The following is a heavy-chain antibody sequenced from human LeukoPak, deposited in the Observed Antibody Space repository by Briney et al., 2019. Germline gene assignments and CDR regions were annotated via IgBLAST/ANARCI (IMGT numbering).Heavy chain of an antibody. CDR3: ARSAMVRGVIGEDDY. D-gene: IGHD3-10*01. Sequence: GESLKVSCKGSGYSFTSYWIALVRQMPGKGLEWMGIIYPGDSESRYSPSFQGQVTISADKSISTAYLQWSSLKASDTAMYYCARSAMVRGVIGEDDYWGQGTLVTVSS. CDR1: GYSFTSYW. CDR2: IYPGDSES. V-gene: IGHV5-51*03. J-gene: IGHJ4*02.